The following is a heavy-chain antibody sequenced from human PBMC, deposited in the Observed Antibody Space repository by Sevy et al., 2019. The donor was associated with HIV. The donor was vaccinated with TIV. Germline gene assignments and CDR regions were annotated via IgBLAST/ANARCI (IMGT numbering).Heavy chain of an antibody. D-gene: IGHD3-10*01. V-gene: IGHV3-21*01. CDR3: ARKTTGGWFDY. CDR1: GFTFSSYE. J-gene: IGHJ4*02. Sequence: GGSLRLSCEASGFTFSSYEMNWVRQAPGKGLEWVSSISSSSSYIYYADSVKGRFTISRDNAKNSLYLQMNSLRAEDTAVYYCARKTTGGWFDYWGQGTLVTVSS. CDR2: ISSSSSYI.